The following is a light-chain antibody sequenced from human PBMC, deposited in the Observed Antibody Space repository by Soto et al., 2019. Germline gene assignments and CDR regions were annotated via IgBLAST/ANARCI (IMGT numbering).Light chain of an antibody. V-gene: IGKV3-20*01. Sequence: EIVLTQSPGTLSLSPGERATLSCRASQSVSNSYLAWYQQKPGQAPRLLIYGASSRATGVPDRFSGSGSGKDFTLTISILEPEDFAVYYWQQDGSSPYTCGQGTKLESK. J-gene: IGKJ2*01. CDR3: QQDGSSPYT. CDR1: QSVSNSY. CDR2: GAS.